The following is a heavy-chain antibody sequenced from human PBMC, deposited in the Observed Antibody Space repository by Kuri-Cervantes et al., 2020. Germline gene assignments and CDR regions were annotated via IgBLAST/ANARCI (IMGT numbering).Heavy chain of an antibody. CDR2: INHSGST. V-gene: IGHV4-34*01. CDR3: ATSPGYYFYDY. CDR1: GGSFSGYY. J-gene: IGHJ4*02. Sequence: SETLSLTCAVYGGSFSGYYWSWIRQPPGKGLEWIGEINHSGSTNYNPSLKSRVTISLDTSKNQFSLKLSSVTAADTAVYYCATSPGYYFYDYWGQGTLVTVSS. D-gene: IGHD3-22*01.